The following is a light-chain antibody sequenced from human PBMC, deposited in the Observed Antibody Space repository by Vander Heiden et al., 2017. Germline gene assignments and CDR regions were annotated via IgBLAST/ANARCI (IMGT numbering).Light chain of an antibody. CDR2: GAS. J-gene: IGKJ4*01. CDR3: QQYDNLPLT. V-gene: IGKV3-20*01. Sequence: DIVLTQSPGTLSLSPGERATLSCRASQSVSSSYLAWFQQKPGQAPRLLIYGASSRATGIPDRFSGSGSGTDFTLTISRLEPEDFAVYYCQQYDNLPLTFGGGTKVEIK. CDR1: QSVSSSY.